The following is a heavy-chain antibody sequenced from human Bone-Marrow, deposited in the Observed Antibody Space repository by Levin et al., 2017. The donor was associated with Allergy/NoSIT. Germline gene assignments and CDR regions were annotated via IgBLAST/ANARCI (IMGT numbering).Heavy chain of an antibody. CDR2: IKEDGGNK. Sequence: GGSLRLSCAASGFTFGTSWMSWVRQAPGKGLEWVANIKEDGGNKYYVDSVKGRFTISRDNAKNSLYLQMNSLRAEETATYYCAREAGGWGYYFDYWGQGILVTVSS. J-gene: IGHJ4*02. CDR3: AREAGGWGYYFDY. D-gene: IGHD2-21*01. V-gene: IGHV3-7*03. CDR1: GFTFGTSW.